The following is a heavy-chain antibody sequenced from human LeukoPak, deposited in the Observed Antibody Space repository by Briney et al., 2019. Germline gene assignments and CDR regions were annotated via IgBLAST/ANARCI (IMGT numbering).Heavy chain of an antibody. D-gene: IGHD6-13*01. V-gene: IGHV1-2*02. J-gene: IGHJ4*02. Sequence: ASVKVSCKASGYTFTGYYMHWVRQAPGQGLEWMGWINPNSGGTNYAQKFQGRVTMTRDTSISTAYMELSRLRSDDTAVYYCARDSSVYSSSWYEVYWGQGTLVTVSS. CDR3: ARDSSVYSSSWYEVY. CDR1: GYTFTGYY. CDR2: INPNSGGT.